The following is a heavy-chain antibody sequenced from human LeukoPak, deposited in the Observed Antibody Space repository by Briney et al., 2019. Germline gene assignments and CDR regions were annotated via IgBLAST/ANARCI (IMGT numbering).Heavy chain of an antibody. V-gene: IGHV3-23*01. J-gene: IGHJ4*02. CDR2: ITDNIGYT. CDR1: GFILSTSG. D-gene: IGHD3-3*01. Sequence: GSLRLSCVVSGFILSTSGMSWVRQAPGKGLEWVSGITDNIGYTYYADSVKGRFTISRGTSKNTLWLQMNSLRAEDTAVYYCAKGVSSLDFWGQGTLVTVSP. CDR3: AKGVSSLDF.